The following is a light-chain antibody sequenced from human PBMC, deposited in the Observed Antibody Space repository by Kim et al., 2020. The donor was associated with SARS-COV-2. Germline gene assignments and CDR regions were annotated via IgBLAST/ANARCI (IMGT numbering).Light chain of an antibody. CDR1: SLRKSY. Sequence: ALGQTVRITCQGDSLRKSYASWYQKKPGQAPILVMSDENNRPSGIPDRFSGSNSGNTASLTITGAQAEDEADYYCNSRDTSGNLVVFGGGTQLTVL. V-gene: IGLV3-19*01. J-gene: IGLJ2*01. CDR3: NSRDTSGNLVV. CDR2: DEN.